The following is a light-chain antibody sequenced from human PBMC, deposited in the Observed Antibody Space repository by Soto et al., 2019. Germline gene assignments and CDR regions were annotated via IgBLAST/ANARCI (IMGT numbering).Light chain of an antibody. J-gene: IGKJ1*01. CDR1: QSVSGN. CDR3: QQYNNWRPT. V-gene: IGKV3D-15*01. Sequence: EIVMTQSPATLSVSPGERATLSCRASQSVSGNLAWYQQKPGQAPRLLIYGASTRATGIPARFSGSGSGTEFTLTISSLQSEDFAVYYGQQYNNWRPTFGQGTKVEIK. CDR2: GAS.